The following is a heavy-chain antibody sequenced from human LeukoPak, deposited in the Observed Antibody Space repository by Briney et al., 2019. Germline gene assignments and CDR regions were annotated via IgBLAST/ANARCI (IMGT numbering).Heavy chain of an antibody. CDR2: IHYSGTT. V-gene: IGHV4-59*01. J-gene: IGHJ4*02. Sequence: SETLSLTCTVSGGSISSYYWSWIRQPPGKGLEWIGYIHYSGTTNYNPSLKSRVTISVDTSKSQFSLKLSSITAADTAVYYCARKTVVGSYFDYWGQGTPVTVSS. CDR1: GGSISSYY. D-gene: IGHD4-23*01. CDR3: ARKTVVGSYFDY.